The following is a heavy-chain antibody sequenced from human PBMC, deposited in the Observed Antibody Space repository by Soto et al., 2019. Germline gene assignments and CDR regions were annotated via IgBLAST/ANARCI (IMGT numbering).Heavy chain of an antibody. V-gene: IGHV5-51*01. Sequence: PGESLKISCEGSGYSFPDYWIGWVRQMPGKGLEWMGVVYPGDSDIRYSPSFQGHVTISADKSISTAYLQWSSLKASDTAMYYCARGSRYYYDSSAHVPDYWGQGTLVTVSS. CDR1: GYSFPDYW. CDR3: ARGSRYYYDSSAHVPDY. CDR2: VYPGDSDI. D-gene: IGHD3-22*01. J-gene: IGHJ4*02.